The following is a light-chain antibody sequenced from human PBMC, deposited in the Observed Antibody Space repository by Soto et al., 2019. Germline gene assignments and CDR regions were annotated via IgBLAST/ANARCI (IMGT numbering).Light chain of an antibody. CDR2: GNS. CDR3: QSYDSSLSGVV. J-gene: IGLJ2*01. Sequence: QSALTQPPSASGTAGQRVTISCSGSTSNIGSNTVNWYQQLPGTAPRTLIYGNSNRPSGVPDRFSGSKSGTSASLAITGLQAEDEADYYCQSYDSSLSGVVFGGGTKLTVL. CDR1: TSNIGSNT. V-gene: IGLV1-40*01.